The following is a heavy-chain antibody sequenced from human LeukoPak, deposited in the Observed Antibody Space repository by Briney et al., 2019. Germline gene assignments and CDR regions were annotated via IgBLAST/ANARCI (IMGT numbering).Heavy chain of an antibody. V-gene: IGHV3-9*01. CDR2: SSWNSGSI. D-gene: IGHD3-22*01. CDR1: GFTFDDYA. Sequence: GRSLRLSCAASGFTFDDYAMHWVRQAPGKGLEWVSGSSWNSGSIGYADSVKGRFTISRDNAKNSLYLQMNSLRAEDTALYYCAKARYYDSSGYYYLDAFDIWGQGTMVTVSS. J-gene: IGHJ3*02. CDR3: AKARYYDSSGYYYLDAFDI.